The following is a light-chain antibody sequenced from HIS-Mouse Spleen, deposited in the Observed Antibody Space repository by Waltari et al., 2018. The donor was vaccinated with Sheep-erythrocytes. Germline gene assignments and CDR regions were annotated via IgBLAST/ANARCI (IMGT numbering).Light chain of an antibody. CDR3: CSYAGSYNYV. J-gene: IGLJ1*01. V-gene: IGLV2-11*01. Sequence: QSALTQPRSVSGSPGQSVTISCTGTSSDVGGSNYVSWYQQHPGKAPKLMIYDGSKRPSGVPDRFSGSKSGNTASLTISGLQAEDEADYYCCSYAGSYNYVFGTGTKVTVL. CDR1: SSDVGGSNY. CDR2: DGS.